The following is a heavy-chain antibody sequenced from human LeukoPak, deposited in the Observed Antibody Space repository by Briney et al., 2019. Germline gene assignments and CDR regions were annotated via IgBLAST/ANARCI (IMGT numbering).Heavy chain of an antibody. V-gene: IGHV3-30-3*01. CDR2: MSYDGIHK. Sequence: PGGSLRLSCAASGFTSSSYAMHWVRQAPGKGQEWVAVMSYDGIHKYYADSVKGRFTISRDNSKNTLYLQMNSLRAEDTAVYYCAKETGSAVGSTDFDYWGQGTLVTVSS. D-gene: IGHD4-17*01. CDR1: GFTSSSYA. J-gene: IGHJ4*02. CDR3: AKETGSAVGSTDFDY.